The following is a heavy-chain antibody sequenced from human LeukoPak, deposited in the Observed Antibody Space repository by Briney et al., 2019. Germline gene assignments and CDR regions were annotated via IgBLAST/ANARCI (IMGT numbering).Heavy chain of an antibody. CDR3: ARQGDYYDSSGYQAFDI. V-gene: IGHV5-51*01. Sequence: GESLKISCKGSGYSFTSYWIGWVRRMPGKGLEWMGIIYPGDSDTRYSPSFQGQVTISADKSISTAYLQWSSLKASDTAMYYCARQGDYYDSSGYQAFDIWGQGTMVTVSS. D-gene: IGHD3-22*01. J-gene: IGHJ3*02. CDR2: IYPGDSDT. CDR1: GYSFTSYW.